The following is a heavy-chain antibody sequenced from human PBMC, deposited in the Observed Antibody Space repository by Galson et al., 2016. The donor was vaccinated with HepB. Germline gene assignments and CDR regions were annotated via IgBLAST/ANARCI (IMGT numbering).Heavy chain of an antibody. CDR3: ARGGGNCYDY. V-gene: IGHV1-3*01. J-gene: IGHJ4*02. CDR1: GYTFTNYA. CDR2: IIAGNGNT. Sequence: SVKVSCKASGYTFTNYAMHWVRQAPGQRPEWVGWIIAGNGNTKSSQKFQGRVTISRDTSASTAYMELSSLKSGDTAVYFCARGGGNCYDYWGQGTLVTVSS. D-gene: IGHD4-23*01.